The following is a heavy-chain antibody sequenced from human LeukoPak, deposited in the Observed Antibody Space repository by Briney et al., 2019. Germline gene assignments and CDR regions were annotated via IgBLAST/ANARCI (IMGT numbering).Heavy chain of an antibody. CDR2: ISSSSSTI. CDR1: GFTFSNYS. CDR3: ARGRNYLVDY. D-gene: IGHD1-7*01. J-gene: IGHJ4*02. V-gene: IGHV3-48*02. Sequence: GGSLRLSCSASGFTFSNYSMNWVRQAPGKGLEGVSYISSSSSTIYYADSVKGRFTSSRDNAKNSLYLQMNSLRDEDTAVYYCARGRNYLVDYWGQGTLVTVSS.